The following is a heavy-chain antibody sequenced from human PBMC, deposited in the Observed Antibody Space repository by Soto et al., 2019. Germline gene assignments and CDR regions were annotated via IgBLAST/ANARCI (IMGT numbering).Heavy chain of an antibody. J-gene: IGHJ4*02. CDR3: ARRKGEGEAFDY. CDR2: IYTSGST. CDR1: GGSIPNYSIINYY. V-gene: IGHV4-4*07. Sequence: SETLSLTCSVSGGSIPNYSIINYYWNWIRLSPGRGLEWIGRIYTSGSTNYNPSLKSRVTMSVDTSKNQFSLKLSSVTAADTAVYYCARRKGEGEAFDYWGQGTLVTVSS. D-gene: IGHD3-10*01.